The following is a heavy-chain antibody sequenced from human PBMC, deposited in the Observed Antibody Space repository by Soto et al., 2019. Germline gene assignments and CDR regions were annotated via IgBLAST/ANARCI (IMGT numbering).Heavy chain of an antibody. V-gene: IGHV3-23*01. J-gene: IGHJ4*02. CDR1: GFIFNAYA. D-gene: IGHD4-4*01. CDR3: ARVASDYINSVDH. Sequence: EVQLLESGGGLVQPGESLRLSCAASGFIFNAYAMTWVRQAPGKGPEWVSAIGGSGGNTYYAASVKGRFTISRDNSQDTVNLEMNRLRVDATAVYFCARVASDYINSVDHWGQGILVTVSS. CDR2: IGGSGGNT.